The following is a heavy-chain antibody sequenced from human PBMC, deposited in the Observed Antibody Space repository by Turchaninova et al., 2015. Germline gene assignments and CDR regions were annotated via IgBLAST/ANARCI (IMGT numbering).Heavy chain of an antibody. D-gene: IGHD3-22*01. Sequence: QVQLQQWGAGLLKPSGTLSLPCAVYGGSFSGSYWSWIRQPPGTGLEWIGEINQSGSTNYNPSLKSRVTISVDTSKNQFSLKLSSVTAADTAVYYCARDSSGYSNFDYWGQGTLVTVSS. V-gene: IGHV4-34*01. J-gene: IGHJ4*02. CDR2: INQSGST. CDR3: ARDSSGYSNFDY. CDR1: GGSFSGSY.